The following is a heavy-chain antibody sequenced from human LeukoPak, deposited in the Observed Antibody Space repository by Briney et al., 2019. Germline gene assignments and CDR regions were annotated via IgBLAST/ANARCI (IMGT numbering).Heavy chain of an antibody. CDR3: ARDPYCSGGSCYLNWFDP. J-gene: IGHJ5*02. Sequence: SETLSLTCTVSGGSISSYYWSWIGQPAGKGLEGIGRIYSSGSTNYNPSLNSRVTMSVDTSNNQFSLKLSSVTAADTAVYYCARDPYCSGGSCYLNWFDPWGQGTLVTVSS. CDR1: GGSISSYY. V-gene: IGHV4-4*07. CDR2: IYSSGST. D-gene: IGHD2-15*01.